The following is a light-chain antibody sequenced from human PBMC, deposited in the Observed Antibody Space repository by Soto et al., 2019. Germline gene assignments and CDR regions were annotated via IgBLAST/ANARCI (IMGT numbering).Light chain of an antibody. CDR1: SSDVGAYNY. Sequence: QSVLTQPASVSGSPVQSITISCTGTSSDVGAYNYVSWYQQQPGTAPKLMIYDVSNRPSGISNRFSGSKSGNTSSLTISGLQAEDEADYYCRSYTSSTLVFGGGTKQTVL. J-gene: IGLJ2*01. CDR3: RSYTSSTLV. CDR2: DVS. V-gene: IGLV2-14*03.